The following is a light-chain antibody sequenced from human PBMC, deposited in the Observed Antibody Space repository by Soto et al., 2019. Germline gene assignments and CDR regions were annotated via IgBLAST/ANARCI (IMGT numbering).Light chain of an antibody. CDR1: SSNIGSNS. V-gene: IGLV1-44*01. CDR2: SSN. Sequence: SVLTQPHSASATPGQRLTISRSGSSSNIGSNSVHWFQQVPGTAPKPLIYSSNQRPSGVPERFSGSKSGTSASLAISGLQSEYDADYYCATGDDSLNLHIVGTGTKVTVL. J-gene: IGLJ1*01. CDR3: ATGDDSLNLHI.